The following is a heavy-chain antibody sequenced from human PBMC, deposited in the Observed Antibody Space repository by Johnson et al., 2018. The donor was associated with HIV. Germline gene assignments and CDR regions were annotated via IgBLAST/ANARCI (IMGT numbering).Heavy chain of an antibody. J-gene: IGHJ3*02. V-gene: IGHV3-30*19. D-gene: IGHD2-2*03. CDR1: GFTFSTFG. CDR2: ISYDGSNK. Sequence: QMLLVESGGGVVQPGGSLRLSCAASGFTFSTFGMHWVRQAPGKGLEWVAVISYDGSNKYYADSVKGRFTISRDNAKNSLYLQMNSLRAEDTAVYYCARDHGYCSSTSCYGDDAFDIWGQGTMVTVSS. CDR3: ARDHGYCSSTSCYGDDAFDI.